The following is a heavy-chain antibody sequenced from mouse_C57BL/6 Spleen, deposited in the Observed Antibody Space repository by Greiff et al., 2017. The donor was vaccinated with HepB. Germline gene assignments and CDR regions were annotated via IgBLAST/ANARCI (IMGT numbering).Heavy chain of an antibody. CDR2: IDPEDGDT. D-gene: IGHD1-1*01. V-gene: IGHV14-1*01. J-gene: IGHJ3*01. CDR1: GFNIKDYY. Sequence: VQLKQSGAELVRPGASVKLSCTASGFNIKDYYMHWVKQRPEQGLEWIGRIDPEDGDTEYAPKFQGKATMTADTSSNTAYLQLSSLTSEDTAVYYCTTSLLSHPVFAYWGQGTLVTVSA. CDR3: TTSLLSHPVFAY.